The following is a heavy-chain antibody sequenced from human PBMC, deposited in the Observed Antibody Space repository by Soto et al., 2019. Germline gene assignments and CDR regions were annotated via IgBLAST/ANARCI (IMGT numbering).Heavy chain of an antibody. Sequence: QVQLQQWGAGLLKPSETLSLTCAVYGGSFSGYYWSWIRQSPGKGLEWIGEINHSGSTNYNPSLKSRVTISVDTSKNQFSLKLSSVTAADTAVYYCARGRRNYYDSSGYYYSGWGQGTLVTVSS. V-gene: IGHV4-34*01. CDR2: INHSGST. J-gene: IGHJ4*02. D-gene: IGHD3-22*01. CDR1: GGSFSGYY. CDR3: ARGRRNYYDSSGYYYSG.